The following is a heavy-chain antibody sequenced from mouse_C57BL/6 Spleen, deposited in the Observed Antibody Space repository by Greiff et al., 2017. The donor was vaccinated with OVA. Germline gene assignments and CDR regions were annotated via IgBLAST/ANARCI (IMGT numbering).Heavy chain of an antibody. CDR3: ARDYIFDY. V-gene: IGHV1-4*01. D-gene: IGHD2-13*01. Sequence: QVQLKQSGAELARPGASVKMSCKASGYTFTSYTMHWVKQRPGQGLEWIGYINPRSGYTKYNEKFKDKATLTADKSSSTAYMQLRSLTSEDSAVYSCARDYIFDYWGQGTTLTVSS. CDR2: INPRSGYT. J-gene: IGHJ2*01. CDR1: GYTFTSYT.